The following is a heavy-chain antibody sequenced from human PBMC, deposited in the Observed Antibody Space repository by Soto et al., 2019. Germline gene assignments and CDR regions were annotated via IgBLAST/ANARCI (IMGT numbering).Heavy chain of an antibody. CDR3: AVSSPDIVVLPSSIYFTS. CDR1: GYTFTNYY. CDR2: MNPRSGGS. J-gene: IGHJ4*02. D-gene: IGHD2-15*01. Sequence: ASVKVSCKASGYTFTNYYMHWLRQAPGQGLEWMGWMNPRSGGSKYAQAFQDRVTMTRDASISTAYMEMTSLRPDDTALYFCAVSSPDIVVLPSSIYFTSWGPGTQVTVSS. V-gene: IGHV1-2*02.